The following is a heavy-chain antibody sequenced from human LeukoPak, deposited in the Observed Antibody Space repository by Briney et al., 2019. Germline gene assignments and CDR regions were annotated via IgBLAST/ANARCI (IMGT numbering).Heavy chain of an antibody. J-gene: IGHJ4*02. CDR3: ARRGNCSSTSCYTGRRAYFDY. D-gene: IGHD2-2*02. Sequence: PSETLSLTCAVYGGSFSGYYWSWIRQPPGKGLEWIGEINHSGSTNYNPSLKSRVTISVDTSKNQFSLKLSSVTAADTAVYYCARRGNCSSTSCYTGRRAYFDYWGQGTLVTVSP. V-gene: IGHV4-34*01. CDR2: INHSGST. CDR1: GGSFSGYY.